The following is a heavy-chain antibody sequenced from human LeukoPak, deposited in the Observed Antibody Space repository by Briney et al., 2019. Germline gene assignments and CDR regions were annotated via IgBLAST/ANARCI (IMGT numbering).Heavy chain of an antibody. D-gene: IGHD3-10*01. V-gene: IGHV3-74*01. CDR3: ARGNYYGQDY. CDR2: INSDGSTT. Sequence: GGSLRLSCAASGFTFSSYWMHWVRQAPGKGLVWISRINSDGSTTSYADSVKGRFAISRDNAKNTLYLQMNSLRAEDTAVYYCARGNYYGQDYWGQGTLVTVSS. CDR1: GFTFSSYW. J-gene: IGHJ4*02.